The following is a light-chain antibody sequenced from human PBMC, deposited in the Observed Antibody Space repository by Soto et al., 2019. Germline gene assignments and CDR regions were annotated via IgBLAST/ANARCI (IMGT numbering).Light chain of an antibody. J-gene: IGKJ2*01. Sequence: ETVLAQSPGTLSLSPGESATVSCRASQSVDTNHFAWFQQKSGQAPRLRIYDTSATAAGVPDRFSGSGSGTDFTLTIRRLEPEDFAVYYCQQYGSAPGTFGQGTKLEI. CDR3: QQYGSAPGT. V-gene: IGKV3-20*01. CDR2: DTS. CDR1: QSVDTNH.